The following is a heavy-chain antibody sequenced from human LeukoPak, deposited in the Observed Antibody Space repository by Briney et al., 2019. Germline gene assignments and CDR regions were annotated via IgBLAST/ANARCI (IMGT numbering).Heavy chain of an antibody. D-gene: IGHD2-2*02. CDR2: ISPSFCTA. CDR1: GGTFSSYA. Sequence: ASVKVSCKASGGTFSSYAISWVRQAPGQGLEWMAGISPSFCTANYAQKFQRRVTITTEESTSTAYLELSSLSSEDTAVYYCARDRYCSSTSCYTSGWFDPWGQGTLVTVSS. V-gene: IGHV1-69*05. CDR3: ARDRYCSSTSCYTSGWFDP. J-gene: IGHJ5*02.